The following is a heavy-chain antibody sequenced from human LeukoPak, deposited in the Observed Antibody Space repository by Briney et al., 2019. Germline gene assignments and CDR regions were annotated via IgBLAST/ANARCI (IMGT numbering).Heavy chain of an antibody. CDR1: GGSFSGYY. D-gene: IGHD1-26*01. Sequence: PSETLSLTCAVYGGSFSGYYWSWIRQPPGKGLEWIGEINHSGSTNYNPSLKSRVTMSVDTSKNQFSLKLSSVTAADTAVYYCARDGGELLFDYWGQGTLVTVSS. CDR2: INHSGST. CDR3: ARDGGELLFDY. J-gene: IGHJ4*02. V-gene: IGHV4-34*01.